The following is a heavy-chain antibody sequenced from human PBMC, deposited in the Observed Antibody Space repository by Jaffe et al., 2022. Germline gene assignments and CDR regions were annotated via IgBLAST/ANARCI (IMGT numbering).Heavy chain of an antibody. CDR1: GFSLSTSGMC. J-gene: IGHJ2*01. D-gene: IGHD3-16*01. CDR2: IDWDDDK. Sequence: QVTLRESGPALVKPTQTLTLTCTFSGFSLSTSGMCVSWIRQPPGKALEWLALIDWDDDKYYSTSLKTRLTISKDTSKNQVVLTMTNMDPVDTATYYCARIRSEYLTLAPDGGNYWYFDLWGRGTLVTVSS. V-gene: IGHV2-70*01. CDR3: ARIRSEYLTLAPDGGNYWYFDL.